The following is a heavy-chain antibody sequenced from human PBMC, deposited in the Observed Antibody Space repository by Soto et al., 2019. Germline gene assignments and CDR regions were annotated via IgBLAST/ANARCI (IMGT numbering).Heavy chain of an antibody. CDR3: ARDGQQLAPYSMDV. CDR2: IKSKTDGGTT. J-gene: IGHJ6*02. Sequence: GGSLRLSCAASGFTFSNAWMNWVRQAPGKGLEWVGRIKSKTDGGTTDYAAPVKGRFTISRDDSKNTLYLQMNSLRADDTGVYYCARDGQQLAPYSMDVWGQGTTVTVSS. V-gene: IGHV3-15*07. CDR1: GFTFSNAW. D-gene: IGHD6-13*01.